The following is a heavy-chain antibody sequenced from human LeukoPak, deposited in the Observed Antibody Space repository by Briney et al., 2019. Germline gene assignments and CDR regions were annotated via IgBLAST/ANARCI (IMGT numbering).Heavy chain of an antibody. CDR1: GDSIRSDTLY. V-gene: IGHV4-39*07. D-gene: IGHD2-15*01. CDR3: ARDCCADRSWFDP. J-gene: IGHJ5*02. Sequence: ASETLSLTCTVSGDSIRSDTLYWGWIRQPPGRGLEYIGSIFYSGTTYYNPSLKSRVTISVDPSKNQFSLKLDSVTAADTAVYYCARDCCADRSWFDPWGQGTLVIVSS. CDR2: IFYSGTT.